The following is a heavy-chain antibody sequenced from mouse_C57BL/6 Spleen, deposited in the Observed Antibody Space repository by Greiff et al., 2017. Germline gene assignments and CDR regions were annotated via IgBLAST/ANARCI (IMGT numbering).Heavy chain of an antibody. CDR1: GYTFTSYW. D-gene: IGHD2-3*01. J-gene: IGHJ1*03. Sequence: VQLQQPGAELVKPGASVKLSCKASGYTFTSYWMHWVKQRPGQGLEWIGMIHPNSGSTNYNEKFKSKATLTVDKSSSTAYMQLSSLTSEDSAVYYCARSRGYDGYYYWYFDVWGTGTTVTVSS. V-gene: IGHV1-64*01. CDR2: IHPNSGST. CDR3: ARSRGYDGYYYWYFDV.